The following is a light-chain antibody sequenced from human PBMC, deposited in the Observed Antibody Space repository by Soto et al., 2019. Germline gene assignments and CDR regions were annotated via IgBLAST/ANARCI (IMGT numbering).Light chain of an antibody. CDR3: LQDHDDSWT. J-gene: IGKJ1*01. CDR1: QALSNY. Sequence: IQMTQSPSTLSGSVGDTVTITCRASQALSNYLAWYQQKPGKAPTLLIYAASNLQSGVPSRFRGSRSGTEFTLTVSSLQPEDFATYYCLQDHDDSWTFGQGTKVDIK. CDR2: AAS. V-gene: IGKV1-6*01.